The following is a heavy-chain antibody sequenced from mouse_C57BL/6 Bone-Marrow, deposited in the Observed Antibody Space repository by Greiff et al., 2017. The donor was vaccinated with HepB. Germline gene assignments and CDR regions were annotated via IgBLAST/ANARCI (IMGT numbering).Heavy chain of an antibody. CDR2: IDPSDSYT. CDR1: GYTFTSYW. CDR3: ARRGDVYYYFDY. D-gene: IGHD2-3*01. Sequence: QVQLQQPGAELVRPGTSVKLSCKASGYTFTSYWMHWVKQRPGQGLEWIGVIDPSDSYTNYNQKFKGKSTLTVDKSSSTAYMQLSSLTSEDSAVYYCARRGDVYYYFDYWGQGTTLTVSS. V-gene: IGHV1-59*01. J-gene: IGHJ2*01.